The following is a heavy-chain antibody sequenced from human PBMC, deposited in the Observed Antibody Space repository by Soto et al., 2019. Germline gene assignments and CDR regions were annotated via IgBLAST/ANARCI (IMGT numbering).Heavy chain of an antibody. D-gene: IGHD2-15*01. CDR1: GFPLSDSA. CDR3: TRHAGGQVEHSFYSYFMDV. Sequence: EVQLVESGGGLVQPGGSLKLACLASGFPLSDSAIHWVRKASGKGLEWVGGIRSKTNNYATTYAAPVRGRFTLPRDDSKNTACLKMNNLESEDAAVYYCTRHAGGQVEHSFYSYFMDVWGKGATVSV. J-gene: IGHJ6*03. V-gene: IGHV3-73*01. CDR2: IRSKTNNYAT.